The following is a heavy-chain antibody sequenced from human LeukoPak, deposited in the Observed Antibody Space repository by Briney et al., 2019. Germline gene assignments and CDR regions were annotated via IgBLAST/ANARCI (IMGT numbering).Heavy chain of an antibody. V-gene: IGHV3-30*07. J-gene: IGHJ6*02. CDR1: GFTFSSYA. D-gene: IGHD2-2*01. CDR3: AKDLGFVVVPAAPIYYYYGMDV. Sequence: QPGRSLRLSCAASGFTFSSYAMHWVRQAPGKGLEWVAVISYDGSNKYYADSVKGRFTISRDNSKNTLYLQMNSLRAEDTAVYYCAKDLGFVVVPAAPIYYYYGMDVWGQGTTVTVSS. CDR2: ISYDGSNK.